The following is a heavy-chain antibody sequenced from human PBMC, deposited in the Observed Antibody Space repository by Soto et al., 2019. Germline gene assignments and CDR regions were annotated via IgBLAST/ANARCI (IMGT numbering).Heavy chain of an antibody. D-gene: IGHD4-17*01. CDR3: TRHDYGDPTTVDWFDP. CDR2: IRFDGSNT. CDR1: AVTFTGFG. V-gene: IGHV3-33*01. J-gene: IGHJ5*02. Sequence: GGSLRLSCAASAVTFTGFGMHWVRQAPGKGLEWVAVIRFDGSNTYYADSVKGRFTISRDDSKNTAYLQMNSLKTEDTAVYYCTRHDYGDPTTVDWFDPWGQGTLVTVSS.